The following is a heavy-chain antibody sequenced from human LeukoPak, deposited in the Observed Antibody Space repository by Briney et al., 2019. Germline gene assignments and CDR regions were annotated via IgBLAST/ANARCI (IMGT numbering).Heavy chain of an antibody. CDR1: GFTFSSYS. CDR3: ARDDEVNYGDYPTYYYYYMDV. Sequence: GGSLRLSCAASGFTFSSYSMNWVRQAPGKGLEWVSSISSSSSYIYYADSVKGRFTISRDNAKNSLYLQMNSLRAEDTAVYYCARDDEVNYGDYPTYYYYYMDVWGKGTTVTVSS. V-gene: IGHV3-21*01. CDR2: ISSSSSYI. D-gene: IGHD4-17*01. J-gene: IGHJ6*03.